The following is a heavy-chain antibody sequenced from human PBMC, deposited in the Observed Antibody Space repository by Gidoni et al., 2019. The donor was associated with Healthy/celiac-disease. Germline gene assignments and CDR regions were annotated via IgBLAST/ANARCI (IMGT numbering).Heavy chain of an antibody. D-gene: IGHD4-17*01. Sequence: QVQLQESGPGLVKPSETLSLTCPVSGGSISSYYWSWIRQPPGKGLEWIGYIYYSGSSNYNPSLKSRVTISVDTSKNQFSLKLSSVTAADTAVYYCARSGAGDQGVNYFDYWGQGTLVTVSS. J-gene: IGHJ4*02. CDR3: ARSGAGDQGVNYFDY. CDR1: GGSISSYY. V-gene: IGHV4-59*01. CDR2: IYYSGSS.